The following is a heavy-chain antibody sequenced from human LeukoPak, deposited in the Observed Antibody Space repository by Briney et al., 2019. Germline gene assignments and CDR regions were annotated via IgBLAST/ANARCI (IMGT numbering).Heavy chain of an antibody. J-gene: IGHJ4*02. D-gene: IGHD3-10*01. CDR2: ISGSGGST. V-gene: IGHV3-23*01. CDR3: VPGSGSYYGYFDY. CDR1: GFTFSSYG. Sequence: PGGTLRLSCAASGFTFSSYGMSWVRQAPGKGLEWVSAISGSGGSTYYADSVKGRFTISRDNSKNTLYLQMNSLRAEDTAVYYCVPGSGSYYGYFDYWGQGTLVTVSS.